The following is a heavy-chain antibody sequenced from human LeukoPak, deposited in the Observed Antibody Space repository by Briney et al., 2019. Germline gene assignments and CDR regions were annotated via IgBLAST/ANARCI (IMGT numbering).Heavy chain of an antibody. Sequence: SETLSLTCTVSGGSISSSSYYWGWIRQPPGKGLEWIGSIYYSGGTYYNPSLKSRVTISVDTSRTQFSLKLSSVTAADTAVYYCARVRPPPSRDLDYWGQGTLVTVSS. CDR1: GGSISSSSYY. V-gene: IGHV4-39*07. CDR2: IYYSGGT. J-gene: IGHJ4*02. CDR3: ARVRPPPSRDLDY.